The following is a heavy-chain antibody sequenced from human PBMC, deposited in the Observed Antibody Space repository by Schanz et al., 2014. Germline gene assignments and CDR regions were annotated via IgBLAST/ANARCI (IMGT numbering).Heavy chain of an antibody. D-gene: IGHD1-1*01. CDR1: GLIFSNYV. J-gene: IGHJ4*02. CDR2: IGTSGGT. Sequence: EVQLLESGGGLVQPGGSLKLSCAASGLIFSNYVMSWVRQAPGKGLEWVSTIGTSGGTNYAESVKGRITISRDNSKNTLYLQMDSLRAEDAAVYFCAKIERNEDWGQGTLVTVSS. CDR3: AKIERNED. V-gene: IGHV3-23*01.